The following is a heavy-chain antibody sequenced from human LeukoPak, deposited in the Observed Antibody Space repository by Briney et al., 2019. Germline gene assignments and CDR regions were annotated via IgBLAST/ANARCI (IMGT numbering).Heavy chain of an antibody. J-gene: IGHJ4*02. CDR1: GFTFSNYA. D-gene: IGHD5-12*01. V-gene: IGHV3-23*01. CDR2: ISGGGEST. Sequence: GGSLRLSCAASGFTFSNYAMNWVRQAPGKGLEWVSAISGGGESTYNADSVKGRFFISRDNSKNTLYLQMNSLRAEDTAVYYCASASKEATIRAFDYWGQGTLVTVSA. CDR3: ASASKEATIRAFDY.